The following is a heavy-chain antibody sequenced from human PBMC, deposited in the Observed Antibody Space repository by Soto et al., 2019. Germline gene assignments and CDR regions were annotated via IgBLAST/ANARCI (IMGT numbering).Heavy chain of an antibody. Sequence: GGSLRLSCAASGFTFSSYSMNWVRQAPGKGLEWVSYISSSSNIYYADSVKGRFTISRDNAKNSLYLQMNSLRDEDTAVYYCARDSGMGYCTNGVCFAYYYYGMDVWGQGTTVTVS. CDR3: ARDSGMGYCTNGVCFAYYYYGMDV. CDR2: ISSSSNI. CDR1: GFTFSSYS. D-gene: IGHD2-8*01. J-gene: IGHJ6*02. V-gene: IGHV3-48*02.